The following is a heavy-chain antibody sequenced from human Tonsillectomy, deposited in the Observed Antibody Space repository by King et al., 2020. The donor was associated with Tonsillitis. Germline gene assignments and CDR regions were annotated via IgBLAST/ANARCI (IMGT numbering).Heavy chain of an antibody. J-gene: IGHJ4*02. D-gene: IGHD6-13*01. V-gene: IGHV5-10-1*01. CDR1: GYSFTTYW. CDR3: ARTAGIAAAGTFLDY. Sequence: QLVQSGAEVKKPGASLRISCKGSGYSFTTYWITWVRQMPGKGLEWMGTIDPSDSYTNYSPSFQGHVTISADKSINTAYLQWSSLKASDTAMYYCARTAGIAAAGTFLDYWGQGTLVTVSS. CDR2: IDPSDSYT.